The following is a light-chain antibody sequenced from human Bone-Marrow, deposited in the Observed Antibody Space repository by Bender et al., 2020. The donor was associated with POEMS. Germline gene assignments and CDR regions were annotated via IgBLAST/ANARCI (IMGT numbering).Light chain of an antibody. CDR1: RSNVGSYNL. Sequence: QSALTQPASVSGSPGQSITIPCTGTRSNVGSYNLVSWYQHHPGKAPKLMIHDVGNRPSGVSNRFSGSKSGNTASLTISGLQAEDEADYYCSSYTFSSGEVFGGGTKLTVL. CDR3: SSYTFSSGEV. J-gene: IGLJ2*01. CDR2: DVG. V-gene: IGLV2-14*02.